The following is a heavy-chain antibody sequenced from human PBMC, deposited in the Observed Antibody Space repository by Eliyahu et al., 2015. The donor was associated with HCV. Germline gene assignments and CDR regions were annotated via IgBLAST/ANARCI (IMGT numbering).Heavy chain of an antibody. CDR1: GFSLSTNGVG. CDR3: AHTVGKWLPPDY. V-gene: IGHV2-5*02. Sequence: QITLKESGPTLVKPTQTLTLTCTFSGFSLSTNGVGVVWIRQPPGKALEWLALIYWDDDKRYSPSLKSRLTITKDTSKNQVVLTMTNMDPVDTARYYCAHTVGKWLPPDYWGPGTLVTVSS. CDR2: IYWDDDK. D-gene: IGHD5-18*01. J-gene: IGHJ4*02.